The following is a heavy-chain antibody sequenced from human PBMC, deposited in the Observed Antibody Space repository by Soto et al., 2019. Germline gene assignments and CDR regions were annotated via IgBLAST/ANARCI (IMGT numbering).Heavy chain of an antibody. V-gene: IGHV3-23*01. CDR2: ISYGGGTT. Sequence: GGSLRLSCAASEFTFSNYAMSWVRQAPGKGLEWVSAISYGGGTTYYADSVKGRFTISRDNSKNTLYLLMNSLRADDTAVYYCARDRGYCSGGSCYPSGMDIWGQGTTVTVS. J-gene: IGHJ6*02. CDR1: EFTFSNYA. CDR3: ARDRGYCSGGSCYPSGMDI. D-gene: IGHD2-15*01.